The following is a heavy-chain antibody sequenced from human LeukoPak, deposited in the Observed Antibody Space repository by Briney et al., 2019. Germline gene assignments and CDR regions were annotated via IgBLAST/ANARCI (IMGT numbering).Heavy chain of an antibody. CDR2: ISSSSSTI. D-gene: IGHD1-26*01. CDR1: GFTFSSYS. CDR3: ARVLKWELLPFDY. J-gene: IGHJ4*02. Sequence: GGSLRLSCAASGFTFSSYSMNWVRQAPGKGLEWVSYISSSSSTIYYADSVKGRFTISRDNSKNTLYLQMNSLRAEDTAVYYCARVLKWELLPFDYWGQGTLVTVSS. V-gene: IGHV3-48*01.